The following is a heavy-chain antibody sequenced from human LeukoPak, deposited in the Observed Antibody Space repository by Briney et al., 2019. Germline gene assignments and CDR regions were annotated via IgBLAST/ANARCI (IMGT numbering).Heavy chain of an antibody. CDR3: ASLWFRANDAFDI. D-gene: IGHD3-10*01. CDR2: ISGSGGST. Sequence: GGSLRLSCAASGFTFSSYAMSWVRQAPGKGLEWVSAISGSGGSTYYVDSVKGRFTISRDNSKNTLYLQMNSLRAEDTAVYYCASLWFRANDAFDIWGQGTMVTVSS. V-gene: IGHV3-23*01. CDR1: GFTFSSYA. J-gene: IGHJ3*02.